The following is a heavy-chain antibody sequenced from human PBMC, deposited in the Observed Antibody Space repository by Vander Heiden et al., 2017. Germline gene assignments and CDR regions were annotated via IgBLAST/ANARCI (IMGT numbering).Heavy chain of an antibody. Sequence: EVQLVESGGGVVRPGGSLRLSCAASGFTFDDYGMSWVRQAPGKGLELVSGINWNGGSTGYADSVKGRFTISRDNAKNSLYLQMNSLRAEDTALYYCARVGYCSGGSCSDAFDIWGQGTMVTVSS. CDR2: INWNGGST. D-gene: IGHD2-15*01. CDR3: ARVGYCSGGSCSDAFDI. J-gene: IGHJ3*02. CDR1: GFTFDDYG. V-gene: IGHV3-20*04.